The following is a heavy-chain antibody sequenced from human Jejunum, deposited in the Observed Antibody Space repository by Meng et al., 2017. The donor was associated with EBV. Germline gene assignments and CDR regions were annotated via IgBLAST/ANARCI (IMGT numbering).Heavy chain of an antibody. Sequence: EVQLVESGGGLVQPVGSLRLSCVGSGYTFSNYWMHWVRQTPGKGLVWVSRINEDGTHTDYADSVKGRFTISRDNAKNTLTLQMNSLRVEDTAVYYCSRDLRGPFDYWGQGTLVTVSS. D-gene: IGHD3-16*01. CDR3: SRDLRGPFDY. CDR2: INEDGTHT. V-gene: IGHV3-74*01. CDR1: GYTFSNYW. J-gene: IGHJ4*02.